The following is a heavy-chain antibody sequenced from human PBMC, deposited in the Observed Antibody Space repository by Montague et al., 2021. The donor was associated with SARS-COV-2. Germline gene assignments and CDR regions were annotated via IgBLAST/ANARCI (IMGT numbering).Heavy chain of an antibody. J-gene: IGHJ4*02. Sequence: SETLSLTCTVSGGSISSSSYYWGWIRQPPGKGLEWIGSTYYSGSTYYNPSLKSRVTISVDTSKNQFSLKLSSVTAADTAVYYCARHMGQVYGGNTNVPTFGYWGQGTLVTVSS. D-gene: IGHD4-23*01. V-gene: IGHV4-39*01. CDR1: GGSISSSSYY. CDR2: TYYSGST. CDR3: ARHMGQVYGGNTNVPTFGY.